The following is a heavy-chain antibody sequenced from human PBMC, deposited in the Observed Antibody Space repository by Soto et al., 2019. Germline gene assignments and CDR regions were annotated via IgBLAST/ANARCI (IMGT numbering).Heavy chain of an antibody. D-gene: IGHD3-16*01. CDR1: GYTFTSYG. V-gene: IGHV1-18*04. Sequence: GASVKASCKASGYTFTSYGISWVRQAPGQGLEWMGWISAYNGNTNYAQKLQGRVTMTTDTSTSTAYMELRSLRSDDTAVYYCARVQGDYVWGSYNYYYYGMDVWGQGTTVTVSS. CDR2: ISAYNGNT. J-gene: IGHJ6*02. CDR3: ARVQGDYVWGSYNYYYYGMDV.